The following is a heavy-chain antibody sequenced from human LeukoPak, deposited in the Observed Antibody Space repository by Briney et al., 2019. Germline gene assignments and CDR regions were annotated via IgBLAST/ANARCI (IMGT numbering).Heavy chain of an antibody. CDR1: GGSISSGSYY. CDR3: ARVGYYGVVRIFDY. D-gene: IGHD3-10*01. J-gene: IGHJ4*02. CDR2: IYTSGST. Sequence: PSQTLSLTRTVSGGSISSGSYYWGWIRQPAGKGLEWIGRIYTSGSTNYNPSLKSRVTISVDTSKNQFSLKLSSVTAADTAVYYCARVGYYGVVRIFDYWGQGTLVTVSS. V-gene: IGHV4-61*02.